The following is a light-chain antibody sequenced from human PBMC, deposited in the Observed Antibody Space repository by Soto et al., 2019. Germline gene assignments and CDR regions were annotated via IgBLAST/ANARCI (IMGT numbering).Light chain of an antibody. CDR2: GAS. CDR1: QSVSSN. J-gene: IGKJ2*02. V-gene: IGKV3-15*01. CDR3: QQYNNWLRGT. Sequence: EIVMTQSPATLSVSPGERATLSCRASQSVSSNLAWYQQKPGQAPRLLIYGASTRATGIPARFSGSGSGTEFTLTISSLQSGDFAVYFCQQYNNWLRGTFGQGTQLEIK.